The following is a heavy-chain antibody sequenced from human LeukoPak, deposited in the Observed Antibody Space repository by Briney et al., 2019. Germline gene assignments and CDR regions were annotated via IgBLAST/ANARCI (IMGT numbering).Heavy chain of an antibody. Sequence: SETLSLTCTVSGGSISGYYWNWIRQPPGKGLEWIGYIHYSGSTNHNPSLKSRVTMSVDTSKNQFSLRLSSVTAADTAVYYCARRSVQYSGYDVGNWFDPWGQGTLVTVSS. D-gene: IGHD5-12*01. CDR3: ARRSVQYSGYDVGNWFDP. CDR2: IHYSGST. J-gene: IGHJ5*02. CDR1: GGSISGYY. V-gene: IGHV4-59*08.